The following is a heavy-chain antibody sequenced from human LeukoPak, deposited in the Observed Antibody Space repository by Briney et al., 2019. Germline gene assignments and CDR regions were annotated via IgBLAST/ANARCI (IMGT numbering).Heavy chain of an antibody. CDR2: MNPNSGNT. D-gene: IGHD3-10*02. V-gene: IGHV1-8*01. Sequence: ASVKVSCKASGYTFTSYDINWVRQATGQGLEWMGWMNPNSGNTGYAQKFQGRVTMTRNTSISTAYMELSSLRSEDTAVYYCAGGLPYRATTFGYWGQGTLVTVSS. CDR1: GYTFTSYD. J-gene: IGHJ4*02. CDR3: AGGLPYRATTFGY.